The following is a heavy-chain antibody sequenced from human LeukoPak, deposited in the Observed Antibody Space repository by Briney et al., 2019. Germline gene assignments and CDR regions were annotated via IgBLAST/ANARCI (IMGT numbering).Heavy chain of an antibody. J-gene: IGHJ4*02. CDR2: INHSGST. D-gene: IGHD6-13*01. Sequence: SETLSLTCAVYGGSFSGYYWSWSRQPPGKGLEWIGEINHSGSTNYNPSLKSRVTISVDTSKNQFSLKLSSVTAADTAVYYCARHSPYSSSWYRGYFDYWGQGTLVTVSS. CDR3: ARHSPYSSSWYRGYFDY. V-gene: IGHV4-34*01. CDR1: GGSFSGYY.